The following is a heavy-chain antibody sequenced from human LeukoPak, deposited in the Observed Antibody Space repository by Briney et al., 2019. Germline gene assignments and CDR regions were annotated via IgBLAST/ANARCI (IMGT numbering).Heavy chain of an antibody. CDR1: GFTFSNAW. CDR2: IKSKTDGGTT. V-gene: IGHV3-15*01. D-gene: IGHD3-3*01. CDR3: TTDTEPLRFLKWLPHKGY. Sequence: GGSLRLSCAASGFTFSNAWMSWVRQAPGEGLEWVGRIKSKTDGGTTDYAAPVKGRFTISRDDSKNTLYLQMNSLKTEDTAVYYCTTDTEPLRFLKWLPHKGYWGQGTLVTVSS. J-gene: IGHJ4*02.